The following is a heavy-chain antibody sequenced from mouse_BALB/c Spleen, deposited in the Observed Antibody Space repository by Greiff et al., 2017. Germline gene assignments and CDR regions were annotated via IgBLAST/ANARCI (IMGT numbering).Heavy chain of an antibody. CDR1: GFNIKDTY. D-gene: IGHD2-14*01. CDR3: ARGGEYDGAMDY. CDR2: IDPANGNT. J-gene: IGHJ4*01. Sequence: VQLKESGAELVKPGASVKLSCTASGFNIKDTYMHWVKQRPEQGLEWIGRIDPANGNTKYDPKFQGKATITADTSSNTAYLQLSSLTSEDTAVYYCARGGEYDGAMDYWGQGTSVTVSS. V-gene: IGHV14-3*02.